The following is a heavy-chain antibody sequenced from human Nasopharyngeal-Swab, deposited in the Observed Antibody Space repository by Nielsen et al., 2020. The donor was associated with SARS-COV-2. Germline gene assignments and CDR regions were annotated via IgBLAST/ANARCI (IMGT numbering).Heavy chain of an antibody. Sequence: SETLSLTCTVSGGSISSGGYYWSWIRQHPGKGLEWIGYIYYSGSTYYNPSLKGRVTKSVDTSKNQFSLKLNSVTAADTAVHYCARERASWTVAGGYFDLWGRGTLVTVSS. J-gene: IGHJ2*01. CDR1: GGSISSGGYY. CDR3: ARERASWTVAGGYFDL. V-gene: IGHV4-31*03. CDR2: IYYSGST. D-gene: IGHD4-23*01.